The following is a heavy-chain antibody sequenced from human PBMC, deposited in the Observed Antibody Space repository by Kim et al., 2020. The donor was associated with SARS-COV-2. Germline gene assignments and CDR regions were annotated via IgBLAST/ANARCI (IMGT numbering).Heavy chain of an antibody. J-gene: IGHJ4*02. Sequence: SETLSLTCSVSGESISDSYYFWGWVRQAPGAGLEWIVTISYNYNTFYNPSLKNRVDISVDLSTNQSSLRMHSVSAADTALYFCVRHARLLNTFDLWGQGTLVAFSS. V-gene: IGHV4-39*01. CDR2: ISYNYNT. CDR3: VRHARLLNTFDL. CDR1: GESISDSYYF.